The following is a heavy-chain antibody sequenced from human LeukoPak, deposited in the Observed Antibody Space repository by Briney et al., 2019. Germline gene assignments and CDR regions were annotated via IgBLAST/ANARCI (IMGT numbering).Heavy chain of an antibody. J-gene: IGHJ6*04. CDR2: IYSGGST. D-gene: IGHD6-13*01. CDR1: GFTFSSNY. CDR3: ARGQAAAGYDYYYHYGMDV. V-gene: IGHV3-53*01. Sequence: GGSLRLSCAASGFTFSSNYMSWVRQAPGKGLEWVSVIYSGGSTYYADSVKGRFTISRDNSKNTLYLQMNSLRAEDTAVYYCARGQAAAGYDYYYHYGMDVWGKGTTVTVSS.